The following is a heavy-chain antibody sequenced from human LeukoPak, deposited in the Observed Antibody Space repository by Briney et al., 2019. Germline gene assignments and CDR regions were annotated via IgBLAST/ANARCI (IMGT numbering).Heavy chain of an antibody. CDR3: AKDVLTVARRGFDS. CDR1: GFTFSNYA. V-gene: IGHV3-21*01. D-gene: IGHD6-6*01. Sequence: GGSLRLPCAASGFTFSNYAMSWVRQAPGQGLEWISSISGSRGYTYYADSLKGRFTIFRDNAKNSLSLQMNSLRVEDTAIYFCAKDVLTVARRGFDSWGPGTLVTVSS. J-gene: IGHJ4*02. CDR2: ISGSRGYT.